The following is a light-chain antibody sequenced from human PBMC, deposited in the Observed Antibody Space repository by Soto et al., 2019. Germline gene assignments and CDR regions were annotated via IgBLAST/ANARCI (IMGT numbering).Light chain of an antibody. J-gene: IGLJ2*01. CDR1: SSDVGGYNY. CDR3: SSYTSSSTSHVV. Sequence: QSVLTQPASVSGSPGQSITICCTGTSSDVGGYNYVSWYQQHPGKAPKLMIYDVSNRPSGVSNRFSGSKSGNTASLTISGLQAEDEADYYCSSYTSSSTSHVVFGGGTKLTVL. CDR2: DVS. V-gene: IGLV2-14*01.